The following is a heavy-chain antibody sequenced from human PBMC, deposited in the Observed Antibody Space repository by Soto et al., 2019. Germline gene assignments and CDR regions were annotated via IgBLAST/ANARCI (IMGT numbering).Heavy chain of an antibody. CDR1: GGPIGTYC. J-gene: IGHJ4*02. CDR2: IVSSGRT. Sequence: PSETRSLTFTVSGGPIGTYCRPWIRQSPGKGQEWIVYIVSSGRTNYKPSLKSRLTLSVDTSKNQVSLKLSSVTAADTAVYYCARYGYCTSGVYYGCGGRFEYRAQGALVPVSS. CDR3: ARYGYCTSGVYYGCGGRFEY. D-gene: IGHD2-8*01. V-gene: IGHV4-59*13.